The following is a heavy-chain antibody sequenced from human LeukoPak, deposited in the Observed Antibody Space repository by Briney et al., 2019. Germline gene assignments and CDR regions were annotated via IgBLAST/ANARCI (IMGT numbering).Heavy chain of an antibody. J-gene: IGHJ5*02. V-gene: IGHV3-74*01. Sequence: PGGSLRLSCAAPGFTFSSYWMHWVRQAPGKGLVWVSRINSDGSSTSYADSVKGRFTISRDNAKSTLYLQMNSLRAEDTAVYYCARDRGQQYTAMVTGYWFDPWGQGTLVTVSS. CDR2: INSDGSST. D-gene: IGHD5-18*01. CDR1: GFTFSSYW. CDR3: ARDRGQQYTAMVTGYWFDP.